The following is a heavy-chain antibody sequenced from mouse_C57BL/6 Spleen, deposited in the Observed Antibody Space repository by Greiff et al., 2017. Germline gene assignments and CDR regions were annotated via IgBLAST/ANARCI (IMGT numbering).Heavy chain of an antibody. Sequence: EVQLQESGAELVRPGASVKLSCTASGFNIKDYYMHSVKQRPEQGLEWIGRIDPEDGDTEYAPKFQGKATMTADTSSNTAYLQLSSLTSEDTAVYYCTRCHFYSNYEGWFAYWGQGTLVTVSA. D-gene: IGHD2-5*01. CDR3: TRCHFYSNYEGWFAY. CDR2: IDPEDGDT. V-gene: IGHV14-1*01. CDR1: GFNIKDYY. J-gene: IGHJ3*01.